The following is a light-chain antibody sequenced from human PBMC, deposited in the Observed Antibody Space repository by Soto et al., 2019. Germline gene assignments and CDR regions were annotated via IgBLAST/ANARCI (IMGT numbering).Light chain of an antibody. J-gene: IGLJ2*01. CDR1: SSDVGGYNY. Sequence: QSALTQPPSASGSPGQSVTISCTGTSSDVGGYNYVSWYQQHPGKVPKLMIYEVSKRPSGVPDRFSGSKSGNTASLTVSGLQTEDEADYYCSSYVGGDSLLFGGGTKLTVL. V-gene: IGLV2-8*01. CDR3: SSYVGGDSLL. CDR2: EVS.